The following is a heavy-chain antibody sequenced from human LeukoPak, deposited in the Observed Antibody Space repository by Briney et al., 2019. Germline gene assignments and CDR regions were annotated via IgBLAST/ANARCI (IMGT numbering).Heavy chain of an antibody. V-gene: IGHV3-23*01. CDR3: AKSRGYDFWSGYPGPSLDY. Sequence: GGSLRLSCAASGFTFSSYAMSWVRQAPGKGLEGVSAISGRGGSTYYADSVKGRFTISRDNSKNTLYLQMNSLRAEDTAVYYCAKSRGYDFWSGYPGPSLDYWGQGTLVTVSS. CDR2: ISGRGGST. CDR1: GFTFSSYA. J-gene: IGHJ4*02. D-gene: IGHD3-3*01.